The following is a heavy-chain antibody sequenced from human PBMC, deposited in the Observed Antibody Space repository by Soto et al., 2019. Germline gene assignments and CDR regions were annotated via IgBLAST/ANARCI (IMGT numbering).Heavy chain of an antibody. CDR1: GFTFSIYA. CDR3: VKCSDSSGYSHFDY. CDR2: ISGSGGST. D-gene: IGHD3-22*01. V-gene: IGHV3-23*01. Sequence: EVQLLESGGGLVQPGGSLRLSCAASGFTFSIYALTWVRQAPGKGLEWVSGISGSGGSTYYADSVKGRFTISRDNSKNTLYLQMNSLRAEDTALYYCVKCSDSSGYSHFDYWGQGTLVTVSS. J-gene: IGHJ4*02.